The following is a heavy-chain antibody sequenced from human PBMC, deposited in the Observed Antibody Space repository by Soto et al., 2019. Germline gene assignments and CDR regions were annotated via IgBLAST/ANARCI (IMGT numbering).Heavy chain of an antibody. V-gene: IGHV1-3*01. J-gene: IGHJ5*02. CDR3: ARETRYSSSWYNWFDP. D-gene: IGHD6-13*01. CDR1: GYTFTSYA. CDR2: INAGNGNT. Sequence: GASVKVSCKASGYTFTSYAMHWVRQAPGQRLEWMGWINAGNGNTKYSQKFQGRVTITRDTSASTAYMELSSLRSEDTAVYYCARETRYSSSWYNWFDPWGQGTLVTVS.